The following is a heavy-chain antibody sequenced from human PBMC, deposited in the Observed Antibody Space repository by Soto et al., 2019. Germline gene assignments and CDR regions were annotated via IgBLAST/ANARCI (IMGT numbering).Heavy chain of an antibody. CDR1: GGSISSYY. Sequence: SETLSLTCTVSGGSISSYYWSWIRQPPGKGLEWIGYIYYSGSTNYNPSLKSRVTISVDTSKNQFSLKLSSVTAADTAVYYCARGGGYCSGGSCYPMFDPWGQGTLVTVSS. CDR2: IYYSGST. V-gene: IGHV4-59*01. D-gene: IGHD2-15*01. J-gene: IGHJ5*02. CDR3: ARGGGYCSGGSCYPMFDP.